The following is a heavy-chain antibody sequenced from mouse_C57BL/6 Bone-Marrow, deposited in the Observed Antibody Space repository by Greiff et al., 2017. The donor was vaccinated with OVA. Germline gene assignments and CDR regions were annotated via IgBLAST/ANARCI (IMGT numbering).Heavy chain of an antibody. Sequence: QVQLQQSGAELVRPGTSVKVSCEASGYAFTNYLIEWVKQRPGQGLEWIGVINPGSGGTNYNEKFKGKATLTADKSSSTAYMQLSSRTAEDSAVYFCARRDWAAWFAYWGQGTLVTVSA. CDR2: INPGSGGT. CDR3: ARRDWAAWFAY. J-gene: IGHJ3*01. V-gene: IGHV1-54*01. D-gene: IGHD4-1*01. CDR1: GYAFTNYL.